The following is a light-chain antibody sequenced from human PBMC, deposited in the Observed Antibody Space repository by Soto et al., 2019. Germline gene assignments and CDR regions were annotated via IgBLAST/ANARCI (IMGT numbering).Light chain of an antibody. V-gene: IGKV3-15*01. J-gene: IGKJ1*01. CDR1: QTVSSS. CDR2: GAS. CDR3: QQFNNWPWT. Sequence: EIVMTQSPAILSVSPGERATLSCRASQTVSSSLAWYQQKPGQAPRLLIYGASTRATGIPARFSGSGSGTEFTLSISSLQSEDFAVYYCQQFNNWPWTFGQGTKVDIK.